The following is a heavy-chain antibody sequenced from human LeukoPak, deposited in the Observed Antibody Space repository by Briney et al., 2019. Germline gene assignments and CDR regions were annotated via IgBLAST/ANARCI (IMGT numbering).Heavy chain of an antibody. CDR3: AVVPAAQRDYYYYGMDV. J-gene: IGHJ6*02. D-gene: IGHD2-2*01. Sequence: GASVKVSCKSSGGTFSSYAISWVRQAPGQGLEWMGGIIPIFGTANYAQKFQGRVTITADESTSTAYMELSSLRSEDTAVYYCAVVPAAQRDYYYYGMDVWGQGITVTVSS. CDR1: GGTFSSYA. CDR2: IIPIFGTA. V-gene: IGHV1-69*13.